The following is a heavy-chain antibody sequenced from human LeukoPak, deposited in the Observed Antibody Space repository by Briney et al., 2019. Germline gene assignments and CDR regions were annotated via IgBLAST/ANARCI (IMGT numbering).Heavy chain of an antibody. V-gene: IGHV3-23*01. CDR1: GFTFRSYA. Sequence: GGSLRLSCAASGFTFRSYAMSWVRQAPGKGLEWVSGITGGLGATNYTDSVKGRFTIFRDSSKDTLYLQMNSLRADDTAKYYCAQGLGSIHYWGQGTLVTVSS. CDR3: AQGLGSIHY. D-gene: IGHD5-12*01. J-gene: IGHJ4*02. CDR2: ITGGLGAT.